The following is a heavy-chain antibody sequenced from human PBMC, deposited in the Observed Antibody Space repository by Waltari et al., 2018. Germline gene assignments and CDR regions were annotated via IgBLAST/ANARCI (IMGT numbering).Heavy chain of an antibody. CDR1: GFTLHTYT. CDR3: AGGYSSYYGMDV. V-gene: IGHV3-21*02. CDR2: ISSTSSDI. D-gene: IGHD6-13*01. J-gene: IGHJ6*02. Sequence: VQLVESGGGLVKPGGSLRLSCAASGFTLHTYTMNWVRQAPGKGLEWVSSISSTSSDIYYADSVKGRFTISRDNAKSSLYLQLNSLRAEDTAVYYCAGGYSSYYGMDVWGQGTTVTVSS.